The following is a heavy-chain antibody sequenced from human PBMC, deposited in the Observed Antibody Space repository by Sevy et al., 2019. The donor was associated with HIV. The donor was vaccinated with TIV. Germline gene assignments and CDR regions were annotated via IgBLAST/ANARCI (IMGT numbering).Heavy chain of an antibody. CDR3: GKVSIFGVGGFYDY. D-gene: IGHD3-3*01. Sequence: GGSLRLSCAASGFSFSTYAMTWVRQAPGKGLEWVSGISGSGTSTYYTDSVKGRFTISRDNSKNTVYLQMNNLSPEDTAVYYCGKVSIFGVGGFYDYWGQGTLVTVSS. V-gene: IGHV3-23*01. CDR1: GFSFSTYA. J-gene: IGHJ4*02. CDR2: ISGSGTST.